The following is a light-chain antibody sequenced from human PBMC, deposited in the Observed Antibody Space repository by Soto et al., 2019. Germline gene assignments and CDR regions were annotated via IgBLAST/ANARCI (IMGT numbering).Light chain of an antibody. CDR1: QSVSSSY. J-gene: IGKJ1*01. CDR2: GAS. V-gene: IGKV3-20*01. CDR3: QQYGSSPET. Sequence: EIVLTQSPGTLSLSPGERATLSCRASQSVSSSYLAWYQQKPGQAPRLFIYGASSRATDIPDRFSGSGSGTDFTLTISRLEPEDFAVYYCQQYGSSPETFGQGTKVDIK.